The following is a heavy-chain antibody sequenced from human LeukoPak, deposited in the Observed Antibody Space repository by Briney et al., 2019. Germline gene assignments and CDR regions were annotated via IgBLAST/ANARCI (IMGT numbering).Heavy chain of an antibody. CDR1: GFSSTNSW. CDR3: ARHPSSTRGWPPDY. CDR2: IYLGDSDT. D-gene: IGHD6-19*01. Sequence: GESLKISCKGSGFSSTNSWIAWVRQVPGKGLEWMGIIYLGDSDTRYSPSFRGQVTISADKSITTAYLQWSSLRASDTAIYYCARHPSSTRGWPPDYWGQGTLVTVSS. V-gene: IGHV5-51*01. J-gene: IGHJ4*02.